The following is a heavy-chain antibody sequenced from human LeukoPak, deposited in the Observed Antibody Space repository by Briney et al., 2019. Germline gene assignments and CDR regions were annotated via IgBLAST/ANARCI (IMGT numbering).Heavy chain of an antibody. CDR3: ARGTYGSGTPPYYYYYMDV. D-gene: IGHD3-10*01. CDR2: ISSSGSYI. V-gene: IGHV3-21*01. J-gene: IGHJ6*03. CDR1: RFTFSSYS. Sequence: GGSLRLSCAASRFTFSSYSMNWVRQAPGKGLEWVSSISSSGSYIYHADSVKGRFTISRDNAKNSLYLQMNSLRAEDTAVYYCARGTYGSGTPPYYYYYMDVWGKGTTVTVSS.